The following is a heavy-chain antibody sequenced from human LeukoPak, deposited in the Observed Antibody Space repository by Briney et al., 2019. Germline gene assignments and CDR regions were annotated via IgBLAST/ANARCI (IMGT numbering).Heavy chain of an antibody. CDR3: ATTPVVVPAAISYRGPYNWFDP. Sequence: PSQTLSLTCAVSGGPISSGGYSWSWIRQPPGKGLEWIGYIYHSGSTYYNPSLKSRVTISVDRSKNQFSLKLSSVTAADTAVYYCATTPVVVPAAISYRGPYNWFDPWGQGTLVTVSS. J-gene: IGHJ5*02. CDR1: GGPISSGGYS. V-gene: IGHV4-30-2*01. CDR2: IYHSGST. D-gene: IGHD2-2*02.